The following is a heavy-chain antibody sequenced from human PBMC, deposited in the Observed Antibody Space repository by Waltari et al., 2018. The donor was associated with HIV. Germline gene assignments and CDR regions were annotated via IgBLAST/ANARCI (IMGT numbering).Heavy chain of an antibody. Sequence: QVQLQESGPGLVKPSETLSLICTASGGPIISHSWSWSRQPAGKGLEWIGRIYSGGNTDYNPSLNSRVTMSLDTSKNQFSLKLNAVTAADTAVYYCARSRVDMIRNELDPWGQGTLVTVSS. J-gene: IGHJ5*02. CDR2: IYSGGNT. V-gene: IGHV4-4*07. CDR3: ARSRVDMIRNELDP. CDR1: GGPIISHS. D-gene: IGHD3-10*01.